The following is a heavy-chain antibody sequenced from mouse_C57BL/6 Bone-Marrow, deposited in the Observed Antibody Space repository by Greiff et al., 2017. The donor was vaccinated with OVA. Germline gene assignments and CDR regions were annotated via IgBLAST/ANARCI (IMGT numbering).Heavy chain of an antibody. CDR2: IRSKSSNYAT. V-gene: IGHV10-3*01. Sequence: EVQLVESGGGLVQPKGSLKLSCAASGFTFNTYAMHWVRQAPGKGLEWVARIRSKSSNYATYYADSVKDRFTISRDDSQSMLYLQINNLKTEDTAMYYCVSCGGFAYWGQGTLVTVSA. CDR3: VSCGGFAY. J-gene: IGHJ3*01. CDR1: GFTFNTYA.